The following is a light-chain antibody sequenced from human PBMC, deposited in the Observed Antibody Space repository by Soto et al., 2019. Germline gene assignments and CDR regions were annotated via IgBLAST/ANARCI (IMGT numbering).Light chain of an antibody. V-gene: IGKV3D-15*01. J-gene: IGKJ2*01. CDR3: QQYNNWPRT. Sequence: EVVMTQSPATLSVSPGERATVSCRAIQSLSTNLAWYQQRPGQAPRLLIYDASTRATGIPARFSGSGSGTEFTLTITSLQSEDFGFYYCQQYNNWPRTFGQGTELLIK. CDR2: DAS. CDR1: QSLSTN.